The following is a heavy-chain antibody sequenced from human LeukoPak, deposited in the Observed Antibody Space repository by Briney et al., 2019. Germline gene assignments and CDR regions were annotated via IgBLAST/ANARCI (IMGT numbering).Heavy chain of an antibody. CDR2: ISWNSGSI. CDR3: AKGLGEYYYYMDV. V-gene: IGHV3-9*01. Sequence: GGSLRLSCAASGFTFDDYAMHWVRQAPGKGLEWVSGISWNSGSIGYADSVKGRFTISRDNAKNSLYLQMNSLRAEDTALYYCAKGLGEYYYYMDVWGKGTTVTISS. J-gene: IGHJ6*03. D-gene: IGHD6-6*01. CDR1: GFTFDDYA.